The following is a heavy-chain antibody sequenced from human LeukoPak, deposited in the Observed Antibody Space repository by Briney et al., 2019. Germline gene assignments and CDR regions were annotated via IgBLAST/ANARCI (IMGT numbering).Heavy chain of an antibody. D-gene: IGHD3-9*01. CDR3: RHYDIIPYRDY. J-gene: IGHJ4*02. CDR1: GFTFSNAW. Sequence: KPGGSLRLSCAASGFTFSNAWMEWVRQAPGKGLEWVGRIKSKIDGGGTTDYAAPVKGRFTISRDDSKSTLYLQMNSLKTEDTAVYFCRHYDIIPYRDYWGQGTMVTVSS. CDR2: IKSKIDGGGTT. V-gene: IGHV3-15*01.